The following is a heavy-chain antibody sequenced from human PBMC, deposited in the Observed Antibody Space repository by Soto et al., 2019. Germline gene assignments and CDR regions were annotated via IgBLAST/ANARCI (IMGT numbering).Heavy chain of an antibody. Sequence: PVGPLRLSCAVSGFIFRNNGMSWVRQAPGKGLEWVSSIGVNDGATYYADSVKARFTISRDNSKDTLYLQMNNLRTDDTALYYYGPGSYYSRRTNPPVDPWGQGTLVTVSS. CDR1: GFIFRNNG. CDR3: GPGSYYSRRTNPPVDP. V-gene: IGHV3-23*01. CDR2: IGVNDGAT. J-gene: IGHJ5*02. D-gene: IGHD3-10*01.